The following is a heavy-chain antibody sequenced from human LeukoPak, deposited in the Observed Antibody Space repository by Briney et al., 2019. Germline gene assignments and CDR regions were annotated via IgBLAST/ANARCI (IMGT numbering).Heavy chain of an antibody. CDR1: GFTFSSYA. Sequence: GGSLRLSCAASGFTFSSYAMSWVRQAPGKGLEWVSAISGSGGSTYYADSVKGRFTISRDNSKNTLYLQMNSLRAEDTAVYYCARDNGQWELLPHAFDIWGQGTMVTVSS. CDR2: ISGSGGST. V-gene: IGHV3-23*01. CDR3: ARDNGQWELLPHAFDI. J-gene: IGHJ3*02. D-gene: IGHD1-26*01.